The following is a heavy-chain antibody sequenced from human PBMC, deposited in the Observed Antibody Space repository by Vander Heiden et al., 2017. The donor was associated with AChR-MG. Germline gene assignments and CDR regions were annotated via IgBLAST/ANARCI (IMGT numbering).Heavy chain of an antibody. D-gene: IGHD1-26*01. CDR3: ASPMPDSLGSVRYYFDY. J-gene: IGHJ4*02. V-gene: IGHV1-69*01. Sequence: QVQLVQSGAEVKKPGSSVKVSCKASGGTFSSYANSWVRQAPGQGLEWMGGIIPIFGTANYAQKFQGRVTITADESTSTAYMELSSLRSEDTAVYYCASPMPDSLGSVRYYFDYWGQGTLVTVSS. CDR1: GGTFSSYA. CDR2: IIPIFGTA.